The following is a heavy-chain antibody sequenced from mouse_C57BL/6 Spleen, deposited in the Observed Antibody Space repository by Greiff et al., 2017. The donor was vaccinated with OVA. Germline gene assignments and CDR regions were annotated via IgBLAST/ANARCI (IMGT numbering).Heavy chain of an antibody. J-gene: IGHJ1*03. D-gene: IGHD1-1*01. V-gene: IGHV1-62-2*01. CDR2: FYPGSGSI. Sequence: QVQLKQSGAELVKPGASVKLSCKASGYTFTEYTIHWVKQRSGQGLEWIGWFYPGSGSIKYNEKFKDKATLTADKSSSTVYMELSSLTSEDSAVYFCARHEAPITTGGYWYFDVWGTGTTVTVSS. CDR3: ARHEAPITTGGYWYFDV. CDR1: GYTFTEYT.